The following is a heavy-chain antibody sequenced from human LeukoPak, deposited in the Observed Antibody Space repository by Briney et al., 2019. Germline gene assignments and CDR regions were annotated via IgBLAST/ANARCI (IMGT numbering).Heavy chain of an antibody. CDR1: GSSSTSYW. CDR3: VRPKCSGGSCYPGPNWFYP. J-gene: IGHJ5*02. V-gene: IGHV5-51*01. Sequence: GGGLQISSKGSGSSSTSYWIGWGRPLAGEGREWRGFIYPGDSDTRYSPSFQGQVPISADKSISPAYLQWSSLKASDTAMYYCVRPKCSGGSCYPGPNWFYPWGQGTLVTVSS. CDR2: IYPGDSDT. D-gene: IGHD2-15*01.